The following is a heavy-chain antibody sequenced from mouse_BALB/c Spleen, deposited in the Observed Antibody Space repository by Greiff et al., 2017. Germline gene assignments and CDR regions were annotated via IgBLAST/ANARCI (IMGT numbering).Heavy chain of an antibody. CDR2: INPGSGGT. CDR1: GYAFTNYL. Sequence: VKLQESGAELVRPGTSVKVSCKASGYAFTNYLIEWVKQRPGQGLEWIGVINPGSGGTNYNEKFKGKATLTADKSSSTAYMQLSSLTSDDSAVYFCARKEIGLTAWFAYWGQGTLVTVSA. J-gene: IGHJ3*01. D-gene: IGHD4-1*01. CDR3: ARKEIGLTAWFAY. V-gene: IGHV1-54*03.